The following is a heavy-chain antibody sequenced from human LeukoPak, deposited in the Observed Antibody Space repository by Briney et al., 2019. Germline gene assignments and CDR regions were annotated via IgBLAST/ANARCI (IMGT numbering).Heavy chain of an antibody. J-gene: IGHJ4*02. Sequence: QTGGSLRLSCAASGFTFSSYGMHWVRQAPGKGLEWVAVVADDGRDKHHADSVKGRFTISRDNSKNTLFLQMNSLRAEDTAVYYCAKDGALSAASYFFDYWGQGTLVTVSS. V-gene: IGHV3-30*18. D-gene: IGHD3-16*02. CDR1: GFTFSSYG. CDR2: VADDGRDK. CDR3: AKDGALSAASYFFDY.